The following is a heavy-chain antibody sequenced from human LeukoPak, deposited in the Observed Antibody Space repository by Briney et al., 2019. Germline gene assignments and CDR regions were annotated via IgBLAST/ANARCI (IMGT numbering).Heavy chain of an antibody. J-gene: IGHJ6*02. CDR1: GGTFSSYA. D-gene: IGHD6-13*01. V-gene: IGHV1-69*04. CDR3: AREGLRIAAAGYYYYYGMDV. Sequence: ASVKVCCKASGGTFSSYAISWVRQAPGQGLEWMGRIIPILGIANYAQKFQGRVTITADKSTSTAYMELSSLRSEDTAVYYCAREGLRIAAAGYYYYYGMDVWGQGTTVTVSS. CDR2: IIPILGIA.